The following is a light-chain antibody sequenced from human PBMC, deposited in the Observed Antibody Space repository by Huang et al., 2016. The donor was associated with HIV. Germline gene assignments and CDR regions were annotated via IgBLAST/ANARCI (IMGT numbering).Light chain of an antibody. CDR3: QQSYSSLFT. CDR2: GAA. V-gene: IGKV1-39*01. CDR1: QSISNY. Sequence: DIQMTQSPSSLSASVGDRVTITCRASQSISNYLNWYQQTPGKAPKLLIYGAAHLQSGVPSRFSGRGSGTDFTLTISSLQPEDFATYYCQQSYSSLFTFGPGTKVDIK. J-gene: IGKJ3*01.